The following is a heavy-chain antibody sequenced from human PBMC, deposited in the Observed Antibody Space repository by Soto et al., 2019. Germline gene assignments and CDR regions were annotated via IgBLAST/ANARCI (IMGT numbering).Heavy chain of an antibody. V-gene: IGHV5-51*01. CDR1: GYNFISYW. Sequence: GESLQFSCKASGYNFISYWFAWVRQMPGKGLEWMGIIYPGDSDATYSPSFEGQVTFSVDKSITTAYLQWISLKASDTAMYYCARQAYFGSGTYYSDYWGQGTQVTVPS. J-gene: IGHJ4*02. D-gene: IGHD3-10*01. CDR3: ARQAYFGSGTYYSDY. CDR2: IYPGDSDA.